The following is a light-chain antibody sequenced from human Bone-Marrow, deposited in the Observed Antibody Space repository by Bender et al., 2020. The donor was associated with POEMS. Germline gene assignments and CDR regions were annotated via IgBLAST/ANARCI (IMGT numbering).Light chain of an antibody. CDR3: CSYAGSYTYV. CDR1: SSDVGGYNY. V-gene: IGLV2-11*01. CDR2: DVT. Sequence: QSALTQPRSVSGSPGQSVTISCTGASSDVGGYNYVSWYQQHPGKAPKLMIFDVTKRPSGVPDRFSASKSGNTASLTISGLQADDEADYYCCSYAGSYTYVFGSGTKVTVV. J-gene: IGLJ1*01.